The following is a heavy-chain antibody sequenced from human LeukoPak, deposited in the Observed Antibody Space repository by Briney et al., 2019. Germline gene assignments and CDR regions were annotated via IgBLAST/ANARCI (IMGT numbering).Heavy chain of an antibody. D-gene: IGHD6-19*01. Sequence: ASVKVSCKASGYTFTSYGISWVRRAPGQGLEWMGWISAYNGNTNYAQKLQGRVTMTTDTSTSTAYMELRSLRSDDTAVYYCASHRGGPVADRNWFDPWGQGTLVTVSS. V-gene: IGHV1-18*01. CDR1: GYTFTSYG. CDR3: ASHRGGPVADRNWFDP. J-gene: IGHJ5*02. CDR2: ISAYNGNT.